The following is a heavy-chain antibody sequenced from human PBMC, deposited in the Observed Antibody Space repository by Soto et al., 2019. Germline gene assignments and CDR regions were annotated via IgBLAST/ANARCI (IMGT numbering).Heavy chain of an antibody. J-gene: IGHJ6*02. CDR3: ARSVWFGDLGGYYDYGMDV. CDR1: GGSISSYY. Sequence: QVQLQESGPGLVKPSETLSLTCTVSGGSISSYYWSWIRQPPGKGLEWIGYIYYSGSTNYNPSLKSRVTISVDTSKNQCSLKLRSVTAADTAVYYCARSVWFGDLGGYYDYGMDVWGQGTTVTVSS. D-gene: IGHD3-10*01. CDR2: IYYSGST. V-gene: IGHV4-59*01.